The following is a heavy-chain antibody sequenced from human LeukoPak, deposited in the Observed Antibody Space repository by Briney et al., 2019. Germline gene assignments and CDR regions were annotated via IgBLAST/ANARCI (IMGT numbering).Heavy chain of an antibody. D-gene: IGHD2-15*01. CDR2: IYHSGST. Sequence: EPSGTLSLTCAVSGGSISSSNWWSWVRQPPGKGLEWIGEIYHSGSTNYNPSLKSRVTISVGKSKNQFSLKLSSVTAADTAVYYCARFGANPVVAALNWFDPWGQGTLVTVSS. V-gene: IGHV4-4*02. CDR3: ARFGANPVVAALNWFDP. J-gene: IGHJ5*02. CDR1: GGSISSSNW.